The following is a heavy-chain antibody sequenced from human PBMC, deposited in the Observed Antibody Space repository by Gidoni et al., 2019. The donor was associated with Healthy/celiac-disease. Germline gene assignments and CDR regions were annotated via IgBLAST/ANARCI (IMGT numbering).Heavy chain of an antibody. CDR2: IYYSGIT. Sequence: QVQLQESGPGLVKPSQTLSLTCTVSGGSISSGGYYWSWIRQHPGKGLEWIWYIYYSGITYYNPSLKSRVTISVDTSKNQFSLKLSSVTAADTAVYYCARAPPDYYDSSGYFGAFDIWGQGTMVTVSS. J-gene: IGHJ3*02. CDR1: GGSISSGGYY. D-gene: IGHD3-22*01. V-gene: IGHV4-31*03. CDR3: ARAPPDYYDSSGYFGAFDI.